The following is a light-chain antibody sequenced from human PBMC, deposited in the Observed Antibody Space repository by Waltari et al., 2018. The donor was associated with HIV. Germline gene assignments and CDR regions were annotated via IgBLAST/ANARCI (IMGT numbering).Light chain of an antibody. CDR3: QQYYTTVPLT. CDR1: QSDLYSSDNKNY. CDR2: WAS. Sequence: DIVMTQSPDSLAVSLGERATINCKSSQSDLYSSDNKNYLAWYQQKAGQPPKLLIYWASTRESGVPDRFSGSGSGTDFTLTISSLQAEDVAFYYCQQYYTTVPLTFGGGTKVEIK. J-gene: IGKJ4*01. V-gene: IGKV4-1*01.